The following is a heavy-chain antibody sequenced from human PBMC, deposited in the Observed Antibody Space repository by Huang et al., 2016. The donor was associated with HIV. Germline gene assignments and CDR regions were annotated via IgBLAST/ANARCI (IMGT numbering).Heavy chain of an antibody. CDR1: GFSFKPYA. V-gene: IGHV3-23*01. D-gene: IGHD5-18*01. CDR3: AKGSGYTNGHGGYYYDS. CDR2: ISGSGGST. Sequence: EVQLLESGGGLVQPGGSLRLSCTASGFSFKPYAMGWVRQAPGRGREWVAAISGSGGSTYYADAMKGRFTIARDNAKGTLYHQMTRPRGEDTAIYYCAKGSGYTNGHGGYYYDSWGQGIMVTVSS. J-gene: IGHJ4*02.